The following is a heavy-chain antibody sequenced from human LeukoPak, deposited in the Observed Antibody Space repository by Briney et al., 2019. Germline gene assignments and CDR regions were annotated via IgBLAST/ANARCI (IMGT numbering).Heavy chain of an antibody. CDR1: GGSISSYY. D-gene: IGHD3-16*01. V-gene: IGHV4-59*12. CDR3: ARDGGGLY. Sequence: SETLSLTCTVSGGSISSYYWSWIRQPPGKGLEWIGYIYYSGSTYYNPSLKSRVTISVDTSKNQFSLKLSSVTAADTAVYYCARDGGGLYWGQGTLVTVSS. CDR2: IYYSGST. J-gene: IGHJ4*02.